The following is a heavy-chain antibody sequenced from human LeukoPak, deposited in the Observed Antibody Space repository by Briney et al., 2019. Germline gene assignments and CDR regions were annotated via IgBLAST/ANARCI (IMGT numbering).Heavy chain of an antibody. CDR3: ARVSYYDFWSGYYGGYYFDY. V-gene: IGHV4-59*02. D-gene: IGHD3-3*01. CDR2: IDDSGNT. J-gene: IGHJ4*02. Sequence: SETLSLTCTVSGGSVSSYFWSWIRRPPGKGLEWIGYIDDSGNTNYNPSLKSRVTISVDTSKNQFSLELSSVTAADTAVYYCARVSYYDFWSGYYGGYYFDYWGQGTLVTVSS. CDR1: GGSVSSYF.